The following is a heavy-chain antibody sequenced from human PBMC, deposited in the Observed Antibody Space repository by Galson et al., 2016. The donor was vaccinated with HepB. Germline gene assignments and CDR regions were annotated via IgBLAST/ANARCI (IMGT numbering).Heavy chain of an antibody. CDR1: GFTFTDYF. J-gene: IGHJ6*02. V-gene: IGHV3-74*01. D-gene: IGHD2-8*01. CDR3: TRPFCTNGVCYWAYGMDV. CDR2: ISSSDGRT. Sequence: SLRLSCAASGFTFTDYFVDWVRQAPGKGLEWVSSISSSDGRTWYADSVRGRFTISTDNSKTTLYVQMNSLRADDTAVYYCTRPFCTNGVCYWAYGMDVWGQGTTVAVSS.